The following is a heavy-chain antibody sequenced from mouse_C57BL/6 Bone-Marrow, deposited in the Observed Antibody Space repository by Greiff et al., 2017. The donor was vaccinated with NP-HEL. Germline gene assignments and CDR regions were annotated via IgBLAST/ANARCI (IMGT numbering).Heavy chain of an antibody. Sequence: VQLQQSGAELVKPGASVKLSCTASGFNIKDYYMHWVKQRTEQGLEWIGRIDPEDGETKYAPKFQGKATITADTSSNTAYLKLSRLTSEDTAVYYCARGYGSSYWYFDVWGTGTTVTVSS. CDR2: IDPEDGET. J-gene: IGHJ1*03. D-gene: IGHD1-1*01. CDR1: GFNIKDYY. CDR3: ARGYGSSYWYFDV. V-gene: IGHV14-2*01.